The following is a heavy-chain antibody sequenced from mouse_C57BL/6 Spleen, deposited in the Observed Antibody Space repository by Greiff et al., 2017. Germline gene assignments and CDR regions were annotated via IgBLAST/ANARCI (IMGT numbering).Heavy chain of an antibody. J-gene: IGHJ3*01. CDR1: GFSFNTYA. Sequence: GGGLVQPKGSLKLSCAASGFSFNTYAMNWVRQAPGKGLEWVARIRSKSNNYATYYADSVKDRFTISRDDSESMLYLQMNNLKTEDTAMYYCVILEGAYWGQGTLVTVSA. V-gene: IGHV10-1*01. CDR3: VILEGAY. CDR2: IRSKSNNYAT.